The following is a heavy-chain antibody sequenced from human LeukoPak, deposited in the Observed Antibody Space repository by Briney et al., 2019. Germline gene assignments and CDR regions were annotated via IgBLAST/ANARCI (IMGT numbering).Heavy chain of an antibody. V-gene: IGHV2-70*11. CDR1: GFSLSTSGMC. J-gene: IGHJ4*02. D-gene: IGHD3-22*01. CDR2: IDWDDDK. Sequence: SGPTLVKPTQTLTLTCTFYGFSLSTSGMCVSWIRQPPGKALEWLARIDWDDDKYYSTSLKTRLTISKDTSKNQVVLTMTNMDPVDTATYYCARVQYYYDSSGKKYYFDYWGQGTLVTVSS. CDR3: ARVQYYYDSSGKKYYFDY.